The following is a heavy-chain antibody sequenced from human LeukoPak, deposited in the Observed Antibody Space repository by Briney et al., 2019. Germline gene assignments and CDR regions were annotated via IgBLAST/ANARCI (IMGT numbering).Heavy chain of an antibody. CDR2: INHSGST. J-gene: IGHJ4*02. CDR3: ARPSYSGSSRRYFDY. D-gene: IGHD1-26*01. Sequence: SETLSLTCAVYGGSFSGYYWSWIRQPPGRGLEWIGEINHSGSTNYNPSLKSRVTISVDTSKNQFSLKLSSVTAADTAVYYCARPSYSGSSRRYFDYWGQGTLVTVSS. CDR1: GGSFSGYY. V-gene: IGHV4-34*01.